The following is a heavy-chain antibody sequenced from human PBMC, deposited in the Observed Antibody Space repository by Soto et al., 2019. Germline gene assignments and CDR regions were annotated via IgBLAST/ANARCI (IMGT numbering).Heavy chain of an antibody. D-gene: IGHD6-13*01. J-gene: IGHJ6*02. CDR1: GGSISSYY. V-gene: IGHV4-59*01. CDR2: IYYSGST. Sequence: SETLSLTCTVSGGSISSYYWSWIRQPPGKGLEWIGYIYYSGSTNYNPSLKSRVTISVDTSKNQFSLKLSSVTAADTAVYYCARDSGIAAAGTAPYYYYYGMDVWGQGTTVTVSS. CDR3: ARDSGIAAAGTAPYYYYYGMDV.